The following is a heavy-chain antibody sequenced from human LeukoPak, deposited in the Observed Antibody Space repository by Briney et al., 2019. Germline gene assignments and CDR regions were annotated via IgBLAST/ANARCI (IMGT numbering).Heavy chain of an antibody. J-gene: IGHJ4*02. CDR3: ATLLGYSYGYAPDY. V-gene: IGHV1-24*01. Sequence: GASVKVSCKVSGYTLTELSMHWVRQAPGKGLEWMGGFDPEDGETIYAQKFQGRVTMTEDTSTDTAYMELGSLRSEDTAVYYCATLLGYSYGYAPDYWGQGTLVTVSS. CDR2: FDPEDGET. D-gene: IGHD5-18*01. CDR1: GYTLTELS.